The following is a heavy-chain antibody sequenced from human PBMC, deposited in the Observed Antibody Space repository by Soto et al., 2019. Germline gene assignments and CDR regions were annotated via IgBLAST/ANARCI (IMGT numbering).Heavy chain of an antibody. CDR2: INAGNGNT. Sequence: ASVKVSCKASGYTFTSYAMHWVRQAPGQRLEWMGWINAGNGNTKYSQKFQGRVTITRDTSASTPYMELSSLRSEDTAVYYCARGYVVRGVVYYYYGMDVWGQGTTVTVSS. CDR1: GYTFTSYA. J-gene: IGHJ6*02. D-gene: IGHD3-10*01. V-gene: IGHV1-3*01. CDR3: ARGYVVRGVVYYYYGMDV.